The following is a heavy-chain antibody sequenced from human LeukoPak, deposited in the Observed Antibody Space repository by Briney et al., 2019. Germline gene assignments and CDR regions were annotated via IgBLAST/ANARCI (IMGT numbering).Heavy chain of an antibody. CDR2: IRYDGSNK. J-gene: IGHJ3*02. Sequence: GGSLRLSCAASGFTFSRYEMNWVRQAPGKGLGWVAFIRYDGSNKYYADSVKGRFTISRDNSKNTLYLQMNSLRAEDTAVYYCARTLTARYSSSWYYGDAAFDIWGQGTMVTVSS. D-gene: IGHD6-13*01. V-gene: IGHV3-30*02. CDR1: GFTFSRYE. CDR3: ARTLTARYSSSWYYGDAAFDI.